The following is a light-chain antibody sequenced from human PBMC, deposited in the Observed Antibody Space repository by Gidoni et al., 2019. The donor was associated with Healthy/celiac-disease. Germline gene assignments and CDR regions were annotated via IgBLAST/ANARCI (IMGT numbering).Light chain of an antibody. Sequence: EIVLTQSPATLSLSPGERAPLSCRASQSVSSYLAWYQQKPGQAPRLLIYDAPNRATGIPARFSGSGSGTDFTLTISSLELEDFAVYYCQQRSNWLTFGGGTKVEIK. V-gene: IGKV3-11*01. CDR3: QQRSNWLT. CDR2: DAP. CDR1: QSVSSY. J-gene: IGKJ4*01.